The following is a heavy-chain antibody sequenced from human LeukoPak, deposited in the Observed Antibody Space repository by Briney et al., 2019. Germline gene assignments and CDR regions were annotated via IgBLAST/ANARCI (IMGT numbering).Heavy chain of an antibody. CDR3: ARESDSSGWETEYYYYYMDV. CDR2: IYYSGST. CDR1: GGSISSYY. V-gene: IGHV4-59*01. Sequence: SETLSLTCTVSGGSISSYYWSWIRQPPGKGLEWIGYIYYSGSTNYNPSLKSRVTISVDTSKNQFSLKLSSVTAADTAVYYRARESDSSGWETEYYYYYMDVWGKGTTVTVSS. J-gene: IGHJ6*03. D-gene: IGHD6-19*01.